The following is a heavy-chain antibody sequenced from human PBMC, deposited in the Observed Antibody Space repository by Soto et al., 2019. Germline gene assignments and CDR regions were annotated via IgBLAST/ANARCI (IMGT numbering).Heavy chain of an antibody. V-gene: IGHV1-69*01. D-gene: IGHD1-26*01. CDR3: AKATPAGATYGAGDY. CDR2: IIPIFGTA. CDR1: GGTFSSYA. J-gene: IGHJ4*02. Sequence: QVQLVQSGAEVKKPGSSVKVSCKASGGTFSSYAISWVRQAPGQGLEWMGGIIPIFGTANYAQKFQGRVTITAEESTSTDYMELSSLRSEDTAVYYCAKATPAGATYGAGDYCGQGTLVTVSS.